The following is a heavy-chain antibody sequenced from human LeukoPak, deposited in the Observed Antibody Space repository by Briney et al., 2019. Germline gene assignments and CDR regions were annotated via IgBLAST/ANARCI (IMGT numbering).Heavy chain of an antibody. V-gene: IGHV3-30*18. D-gene: IGHD3-10*01. Sequence: PGGSLRLSCAASGFTFSSYGMHWVRQAPGKGLEWVAVISYDGSNKYYADSVKGRFTISRDNSKNTLYLQMNSLRAEDTAVYYCAKDFAMVRGSAFDYWGQGTLVTVSS. CDR3: AKDFAMVRGSAFDY. CDR2: ISYDGSNK. J-gene: IGHJ4*02. CDR1: GFTFSSYG.